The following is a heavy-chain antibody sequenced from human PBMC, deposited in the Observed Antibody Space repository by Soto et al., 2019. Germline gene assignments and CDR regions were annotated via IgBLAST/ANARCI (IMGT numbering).Heavy chain of an antibody. CDR3: ASYLIAAAGSVDYYYMDV. J-gene: IGHJ6*03. CDR1: GGSISSHY. D-gene: IGHD6-13*01. CDR2: IYYSGST. V-gene: IGHV4-59*08. Sequence: NPSETLSLTCTVSGGSISSHYWSWIRQPPGQGLEWIGYIYYSGSTNYNPSLKSRVTISVDTSKSQFSLRLSSVTAADTAVYFCASYLIAAAGSVDYYYMDVWGKGTTVTVSS.